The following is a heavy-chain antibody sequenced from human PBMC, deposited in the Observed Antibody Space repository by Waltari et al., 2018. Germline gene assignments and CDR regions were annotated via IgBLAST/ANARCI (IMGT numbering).Heavy chain of an antibody. CDR2: IYYSGST. CDR1: GGSISSSSYY. Sequence: QLQLQESGPGLVKPSETLSLTCTVSGGSISSSSYYWGWIRQPPGKGLEWIGSIYYSGSTYDNPSIKSRVTISVDTSKNQFSLKLSSVTAADTAVYYCVVYAVVVPAAIPDYWGQGTLVTVSS. D-gene: IGHD2-2*02. V-gene: IGHV4-39*07. J-gene: IGHJ4*02. CDR3: VVYAVVVPAAIPDY.